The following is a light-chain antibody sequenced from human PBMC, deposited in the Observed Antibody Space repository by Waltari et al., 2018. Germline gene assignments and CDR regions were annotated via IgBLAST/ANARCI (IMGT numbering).Light chain of an antibody. CDR1: QSVSSN. Sequence: EIVMTQSPATLSVSPGERATLSCRASQSVSSNLAWYQQKPGQAPRLFIYGASTRATGSPARFSGSGSGTEFTLTISSLQSEDFAVYYCQQYNNWPITFGQGTRLEIK. J-gene: IGKJ5*01. CDR2: GAS. V-gene: IGKV3-15*01. CDR3: QQYNNWPIT.